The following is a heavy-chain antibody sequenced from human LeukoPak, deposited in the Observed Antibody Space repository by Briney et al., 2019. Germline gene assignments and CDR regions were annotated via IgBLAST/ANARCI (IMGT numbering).Heavy chain of an antibody. CDR2: IHYTRHT. Sequence: PSDTLSLTCSVSSDSIRFYYWSCIRQPPGKALVWLGYIHYTRHTNYNPSLKSRVTISLDTSKNQFSLKLTSVTAADTAVYYCARHLGGHSGYDEDYDYYYGMDVWGQGTTVSVSS. J-gene: IGHJ6*02. D-gene: IGHD5-12*01. CDR3: ARHLGGHSGYDEDYDYYYGMDV. V-gene: IGHV4-59*08. CDR1: SDSIRFYY.